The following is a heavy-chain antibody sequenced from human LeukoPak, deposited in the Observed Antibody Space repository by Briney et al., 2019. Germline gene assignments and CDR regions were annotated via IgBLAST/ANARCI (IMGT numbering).Heavy chain of an antibody. CDR1: GFTFSIYS. V-gene: IGHV3-74*01. CDR2: INGDESST. J-gene: IGHJ4*02. Sequence: GGSLRLSCAASGFTFSIYSMNWVRQAPGRGLEWVSRINGDESSTNYADSVKGRFTISRDNAKDTLYLHMNSLTAEDTAVYYCARGAKWAYYFDXXXQXTXXXVSS. D-gene: IGHD1-26*01. CDR3: ARGAKWAYYFDX.